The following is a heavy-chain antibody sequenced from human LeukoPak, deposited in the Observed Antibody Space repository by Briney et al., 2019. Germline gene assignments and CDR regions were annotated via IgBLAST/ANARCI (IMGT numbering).Heavy chain of an antibody. D-gene: IGHD1-26*01. CDR2: ISTNGGNT. J-gene: IGHJ4*02. V-gene: IGHV3-64*01. Sequence: QAGGSLRPSWAASGFTFSSYAMQWVRQPPGEGLEYVTAISTNGGNTYYANSVKGRFTISRNNSKNTLYLQMGSLRAEDMAVYYCARVVASYHDYRGQGALVTVAS. CDR1: GFTFSSYA. CDR3: ARVVASYHDY.